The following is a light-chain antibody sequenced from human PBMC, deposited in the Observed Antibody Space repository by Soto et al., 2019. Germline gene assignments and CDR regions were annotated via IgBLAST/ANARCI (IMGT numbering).Light chain of an antibody. Sequence: QAVVTQPASVSGSPGQSITISCSGTSSDIGDYNYVSWYQQHPGKAPKLMIYEVSNRPSGISSRFSGSKSGNTASLTISGLQAEDEADYYCSSYAATSTPVVFGGGTKLTVL. J-gene: IGLJ2*01. CDR1: SSDIGDYNY. CDR2: EVS. V-gene: IGLV2-14*01. CDR3: SSYAATSTPVV.